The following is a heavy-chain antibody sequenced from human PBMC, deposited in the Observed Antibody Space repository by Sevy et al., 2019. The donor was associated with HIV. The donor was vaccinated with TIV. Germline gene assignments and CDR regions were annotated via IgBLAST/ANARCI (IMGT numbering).Heavy chain of an antibody. CDR2: VYPRGST. Sequence: SETLSLSCTVSGVSISSYYWNWIRQSAGKGLEWIGGVYPRGSTKYNPSLESRVTMSADTSKNQFSLELTSVTAADTAIYYCATEAPYCASDCYEYWGKGILVTVSS. D-gene: IGHD2-8*02. CDR3: ATEAPYCASDCYEY. CDR1: GVSISSYY. V-gene: IGHV4-4*07. J-gene: IGHJ4*02.